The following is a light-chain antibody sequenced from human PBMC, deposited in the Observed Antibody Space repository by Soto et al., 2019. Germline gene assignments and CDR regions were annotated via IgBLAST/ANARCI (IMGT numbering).Light chain of an antibody. J-gene: IGLJ1*01. CDR3: RSYTSSSNPLD. CDR2: DVS. Sequence: QSALTQPASVSGSPGQSITISCTGTSSDVGGYNYVSWYQQHPGKAPKLMIYDVSNRPSGVSDRFSGSKSGNTASLAISGLQSEDEADYYCRSYTSSSNPLDFGTGTKVTVL. CDR1: SSDVGGYNY. V-gene: IGLV2-14*01.